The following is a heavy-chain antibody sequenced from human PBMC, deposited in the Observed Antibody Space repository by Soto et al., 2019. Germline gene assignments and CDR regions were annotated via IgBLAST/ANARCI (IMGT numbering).Heavy chain of an antibody. CDR1: GGSFSGYY. Sequence: QVQLQQWGAGLLKPSETLSLTCAVYGGSFSGYYWSWIRQPPGKGLEWIGEINHSGSTNYNPSLKSRVTISVDTSKNQFSLKLSSVTAADTAVYYCARRRITMVQGGGRPNWFDPWGQGTLVTVSS. CDR2: INHSGST. CDR3: ARRRITMVQGGGRPNWFDP. V-gene: IGHV4-34*01. J-gene: IGHJ5*02. D-gene: IGHD3-10*01.